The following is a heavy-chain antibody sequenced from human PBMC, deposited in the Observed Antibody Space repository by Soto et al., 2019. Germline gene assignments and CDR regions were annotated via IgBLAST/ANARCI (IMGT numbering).Heavy chain of an antibody. V-gene: IGHV4-39*01. Sequence: PSETLSLTCTVSGGSISSSSYYWCWIRQPPGKGLEWIGSIYYSGSTYYNPSLKSRVTISVDTSKNQFSLKLSSVTAADTAVYSGARRGGVAAAFWGDWGQGTLVTVSS. J-gene: IGHJ1*01. CDR2: IYYSGST. D-gene: IGHD6-13*01. CDR1: GGSISSSSYY. CDR3: ARRGGVAAAFWGD.